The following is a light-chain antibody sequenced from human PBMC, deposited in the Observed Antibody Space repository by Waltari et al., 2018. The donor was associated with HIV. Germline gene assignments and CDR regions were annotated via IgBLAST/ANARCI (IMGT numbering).Light chain of an antibody. CDR2: GAS. V-gene: IGKV3D-15*01. CDR3: QQYNNWPQT. Sequence: EIVMTQSPATLSVSPGESATLSCRASQSVRSNLAWYQQKPGQAPRLLIYGASTRATGIPARFSGSGSGTEVTLTISSLQSEDFAVYYCQQYNNWPQTFGQGTKVEIK. J-gene: IGKJ1*01. CDR1: QSVRSN.